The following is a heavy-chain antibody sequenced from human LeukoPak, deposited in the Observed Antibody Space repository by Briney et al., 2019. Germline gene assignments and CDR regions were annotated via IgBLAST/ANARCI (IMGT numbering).Heavy chain of an antibody. D-gene: IGHD4/OR15-4a*01. CDR3: ARDHLPAGAPGYYMDV. CDR2: IYNSGIT. J-gene: IGHJ6*03. V-gene: IGHV4-59*02. Sequence: SETLSLTCTVSGGSVSSHFWSWIRQPPGKGLEWIGYIYNSGITNYNPSLKSRVTMSVDTSKNQFSLMLRSMTAADTAVYYCARDHLPAGAPGYYMDVWGKGTTVTVSS. CDR1: GGSVSSHF.